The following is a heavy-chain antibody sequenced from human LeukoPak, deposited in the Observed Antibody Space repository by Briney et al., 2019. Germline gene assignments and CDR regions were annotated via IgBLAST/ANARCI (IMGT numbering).Heavy chain of an antibody. V-gene: IGHV4-59*08. CDR1: GGSFSGYY. Sequence: SETLSLTCAVYGGSFSGYYWSWIRQPPGKGLEWIGYIYYSGSTNYNPSLKSRVTISVDTSKNQFSLKLSSVTAADTAVYYCATRSSWYYDYGMDVWGQGTTVTVSS. CDR3: ATRSSWYYDYGMDV. D-gene: IGHD6-13*01. J-gene: IGHJ6*02. CDR2: IYYSGST.